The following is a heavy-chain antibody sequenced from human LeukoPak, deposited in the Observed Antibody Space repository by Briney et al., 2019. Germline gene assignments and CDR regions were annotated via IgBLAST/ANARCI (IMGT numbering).Heavy chain of an antibody. Sequence: SETLSLTCAVSGYSIISGYFWGWIRQPPGKGLEWIGTIYHSGSTYYNPSLKSRVTISVDTSKNQFPLKLSSVTAAGTAVYFCAKSGYDYPPYFDYWGQGTLVTVSS. V-gene: IGHV4-38-2*01. CDR1: GYSIISGYF. D-gene: IGHD5-12*01. J-gene: IGHJ4*02. CDR3: AKSGYDYPPYFDY. CDR2: IYHSGST.